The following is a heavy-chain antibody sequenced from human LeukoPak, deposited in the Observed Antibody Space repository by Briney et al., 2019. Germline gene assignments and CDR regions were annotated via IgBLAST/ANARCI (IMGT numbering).Heavy chain of an antibody. D-gene: IGHD3-22*01. J-gene: IGHJ4*02. CDR2: INHSGST. V-gene: IGHV4-34*01. CDR1: GGSFSGYC. Sequence: SETLSLTCAVYGGSFSGYCWSWIRQPPGKGLEWIGEINHSGSTNYNPSLKSRVTISVDTSKNQFSLKLSSVTAADTAVYYCARGRRSGYYLWYFDYWGQGTLVTVSS. CDR3: ARGRRSGYYLWYFDY.